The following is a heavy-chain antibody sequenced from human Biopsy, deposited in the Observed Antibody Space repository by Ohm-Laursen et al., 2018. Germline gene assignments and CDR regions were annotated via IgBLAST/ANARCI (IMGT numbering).Heavy chain of an antibody. J-gene: IGHJ4*02. Sequence: WQTLSLTCAISGDSVSSNRAAWNWIRQSPSRGLEWLGRTFYRAKWYTDFAVSVKSRITLTPDPSTNQFSLQLNSVTPDDTAVYYCARSGSDSLNYYFDFWGQGTLVTVSS. CDR3: ARSGSDSLNYYFDF. CDR1: GDSVSSNRAA. CDR2: TFYRAKWYT. V-gene: IGHV6-1*01. D-gene: IGHD2-21*02.